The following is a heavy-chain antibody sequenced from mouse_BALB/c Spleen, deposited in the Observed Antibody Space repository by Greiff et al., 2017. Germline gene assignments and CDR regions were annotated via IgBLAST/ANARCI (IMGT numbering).Heavy chain of an antibody. CDR3: ARGGGNYQDYAMDY. CDR1: GFTFSSFG. D-gene: IGHD2-1*01. Sequence: EVKVVESGGGLVQPGGSRKLSCAASGFTFSSFGMHWVRQAPEKGLEWVAYISSGSSTIYYADTVKGRFTISRDNPKNTLCLQMTSLRSEDTAMYYCARGGGNYQDYAMDYWGQGTSVTVSS. J-gene: IGHJ4*01. CDR2: ISSGSSTI. V-gene: IGHV5-17*02.